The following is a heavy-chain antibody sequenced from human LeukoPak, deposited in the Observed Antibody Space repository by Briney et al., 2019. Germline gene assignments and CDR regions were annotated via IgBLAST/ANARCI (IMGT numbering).Heavy chain of an antibody. CDR1: GYSFTGYY. CDR2: VNPNSGGT. V-gene: IGHV1-2*02. J-gene: IGHJ4*02. CDR3: ARARYGGNLDSSFDY. Sequence: ASVKVSCKASGYSFTGYYMHWVRQAPGQGLEWMGWVNPNSGGTTYAQKFQGRVTMTRDTSISTAYMELSRLRSDDTAVYYCARARYGGNLDSSFDYWGQGTLVTVSS. D-gene: IGHD4-23*01.